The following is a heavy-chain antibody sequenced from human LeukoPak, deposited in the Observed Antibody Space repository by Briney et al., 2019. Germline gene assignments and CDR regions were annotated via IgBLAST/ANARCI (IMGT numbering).Heavy chain of an antibody. Sequence: GGSLRLSCTASGFTFSSYWMSWVRQAPGKGLEWVANIKKDGSEKYYVDSVKGRFTISRDNAKTSLYLQMNSLRSDDTAVYYCARGRRGYSYGVDYWGQGTLVTVSS. CDR1: GFTFSSYW. J-gene: IGHJ4*02. V-gene: IGHV3-7*03. CDR2: IKKDGSEK. D-gene: IGHD5-18*01. CDR3: ARGRRGYSYGVDY.